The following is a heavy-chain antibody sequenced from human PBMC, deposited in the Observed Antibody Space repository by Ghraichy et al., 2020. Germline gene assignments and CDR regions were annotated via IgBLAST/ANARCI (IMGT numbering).Heavy chain of an antibody. CDR3: ARVFRERSATIYSFYYGMAV. CDR2: ISNSGSPT. D-gene: IGHD3-10*02. V-gene: IGHV3-21*01. J-gene: IGHJ6*02. CDR1: GFTFRTYT. Sequence: GGSLRLSCAGSGFTFRTYTLTWVRQAPGKVLQWVSSISNSGSPTYYADSLKGRFTVSRDNANNSLFLEMTSLRAEDTAVYYCARVFRERSATIYSFYYGMAVWGQGTTVTVSS.